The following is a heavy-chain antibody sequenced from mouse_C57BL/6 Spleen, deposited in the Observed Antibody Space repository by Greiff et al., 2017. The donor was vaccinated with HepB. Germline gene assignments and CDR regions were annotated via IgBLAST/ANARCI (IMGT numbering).Heavy chain of an antibody. D-gene: IGHD2-5*01. Sequence: EVQLKQSGPELVKPGASVKMSCKASGYTFTDYNMHWVKQSHGKSLEWIGYINPNNGGTSYNQKFKGKATLTVNKSSSTAYMELRSLTSEDSAVYYCARRGYYSNYDWYFDVWGTGTTVTVSS. J-gene: IGHJ1*03. CDR1: GYTFTDYN. CDR3: ARRGYYSNYDWYFDV. V-gene: IGHV1-22*01. CDR2: INPNNGGT.